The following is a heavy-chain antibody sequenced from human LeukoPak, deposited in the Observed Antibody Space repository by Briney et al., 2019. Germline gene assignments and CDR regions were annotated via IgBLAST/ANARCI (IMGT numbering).Heavy chain of an antibody. Sequence: PGRSLRLSCAASGFTFSSYAMHWVRQAPGKGLEWVAVISYDGSNKYYADSVKGRFTISRDNSKNTLYLQMNSLRAEDTAVYYCARGGVAAAGARDYYYYYMDVWGKGTTVTVSS. J-gene: IGHJ6*03. CDR1: GFTFSSYA. CDR2: ISYDGSNK. D-gene: IGHD6-13*01. V-gene: IGHV3-30*04. CDR3: ARGGVAAAGARDYYYYYMDV.